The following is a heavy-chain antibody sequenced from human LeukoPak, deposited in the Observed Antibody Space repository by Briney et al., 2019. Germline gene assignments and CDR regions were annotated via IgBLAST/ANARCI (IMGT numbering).Heavy chain of an antibody. D-gene: IGHD1-14*01. CDR3: ARIGHNHYFDY. J-gene: IGHJ4*02. CDR1: GYTFTDYY. CDR2: INPNSGGT. Sequence: GASVKASCKASGYTFTDYYLHWVRQAPGQGLEWMGWINPNSGGTNYAQTFQGRVTMTRDTSITTAYLELSRLRSDDTAVYYCARIGHNHYFDYWGQGTLVTVSS. V-gene: IGHV1-2*02.